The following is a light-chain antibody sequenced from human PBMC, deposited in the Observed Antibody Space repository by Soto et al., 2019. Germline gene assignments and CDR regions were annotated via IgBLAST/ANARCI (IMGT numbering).Light chain of an antibody. Sequence: QAVVTQPPSVSGAPGQMVTISCTGSSSNIGAGYDVHWYQQLPGTAPKLLIYGNSNRPSGVPDRFSGSKSGTSASLAITGLQADDEADYYCQSYDSSVTLRVFGTGTKLTVL. CDR1: SSNIGAGYD. V-gene: IGLV1-40*01. J-gene: IGLJ1*01. CDR2: GNS. CDR3: QSYDSSVTLRV.